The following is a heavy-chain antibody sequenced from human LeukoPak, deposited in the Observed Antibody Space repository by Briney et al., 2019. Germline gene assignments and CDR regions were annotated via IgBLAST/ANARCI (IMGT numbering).Heavy chain of an antibody. CDR2: ISGSSGTI. J-gene: IGHJ4*02. CDR1: GFTFSSYS. D-gene: IGHD6-13*01. V-gene: IGHV3-48*02. CDR3: ARVGSSWLNFDF. Sequence: GGSLRLSCAASGFTFSSYSMNWVRQAPGKGLEWVSYISGSSGTISYADSVKGRFTISRDNAKNSLYLQMNSLRDEDTAIYYCARVGSSWLNFDFWGQGTLVTVSS.